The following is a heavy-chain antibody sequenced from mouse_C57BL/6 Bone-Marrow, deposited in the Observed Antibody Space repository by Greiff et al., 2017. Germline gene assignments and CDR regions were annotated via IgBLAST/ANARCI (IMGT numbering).Heavy chain of an antibody. CDR2: INPNNGGT. V-gene: IGHV1-26*01. J-gene: IGHJ3*01. CDR1: GYTFTDYY. D-gene: IGHD2-4*01. Sequence: VQLQQSGPELVKPGASVKISCKASGYTFTDYYMNWVKQSHGKSLEWIGDINPNNGGTSYNQKFKGKTTLTVDKSSSTAYMELRSLTSEDSAVYYCARSRPYDYDWFAYWGQGTLVTVSA. CDR3: ARSRPYDYDWFAY.